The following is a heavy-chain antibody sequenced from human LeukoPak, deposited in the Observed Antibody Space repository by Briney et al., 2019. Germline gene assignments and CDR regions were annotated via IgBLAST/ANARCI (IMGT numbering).Heavy chain of an antibody. CDR1: GYTFTNYA. CDR3: ARVGRRSTYYGSGGNDY. J-gene: IGHJ4*02. D-gene: IGHD3-10*01. Sequence: GASVKVSCKASGYTFTNYAMNWVRQAPGQGLEWMGWINTETGNPTYAQGFTGRFVFSLDTSVSTTYLQISSLKAEDTAVFYCARVGRRSTYYGSGGNDYWGQGTLVTVSS. V-gene: IGHV7-4-1*02. CDR2: INTETGNP.